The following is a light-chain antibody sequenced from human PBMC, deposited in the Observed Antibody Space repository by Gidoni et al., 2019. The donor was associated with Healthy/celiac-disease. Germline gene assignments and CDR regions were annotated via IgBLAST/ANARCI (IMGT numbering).Light chain of an antibody. CDR1: SSNIGAGYD. CDR2: GNS. Sequence: QSVLTQPPSGSGAPGQTVTISCTGSSSNIGAGYDVHWYQQLPGTAPKLLIYGNSNRPSGVPDRFSGSKSGTSASLAITGLQAEDEADYYCQSYDSSLSGHVVFGGGTKLTVL. CDR3: QSYDSSLSGHVV. V-gene: IGLV1-40*01. J-gene: IGLJ2*01.